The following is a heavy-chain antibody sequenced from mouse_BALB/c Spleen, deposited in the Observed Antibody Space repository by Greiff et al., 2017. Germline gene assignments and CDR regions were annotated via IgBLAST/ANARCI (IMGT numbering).Heavy chain of an antibody. CDR2: ISSGSSTI. D-gene: IGHD2-14*01. CDR3: ARAYRYDGWFAY. Sequence: EVQRVESGGGLVQPGGSRKLSCAASGFTFSSFGMHWVRQAPEKGLEWVAYISSGSSTIYYADTVKGRFTISRDNPKNTLFLQMTSLRSEDTAMYYCARAYRYDGWFAYWGQGTLVTVSA. V-gene: IGHV5-17*02. CDR1: GFTFSSFG. J-gene: IGHJ3*01.